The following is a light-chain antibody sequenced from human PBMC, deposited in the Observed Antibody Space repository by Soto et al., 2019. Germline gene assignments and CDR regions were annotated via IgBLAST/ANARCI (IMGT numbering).Light chain of an antibody. J-gene: IGLJ2*01. CDR3: CSYAGSATVV. CDR1: SSDVGSYKL. Sequence: QSVLTQPASVSGSPGQSITISCTGTSSDVGSYKLVSWYQQHTGKAPKVMIYEGSKRPSGVSNRFSGSKSGNTASLTISGLQAEDEADYYCCSYAGSATVVFGGGTKLTVL. V-gene: IGLV2-23*01. CDR2: EGS.